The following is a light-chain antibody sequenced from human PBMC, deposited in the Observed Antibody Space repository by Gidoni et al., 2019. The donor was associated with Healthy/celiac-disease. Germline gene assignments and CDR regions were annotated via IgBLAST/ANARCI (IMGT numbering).Light chain of an antibody. CDR2: EVS. V-gene: IGLV2-14*01. J-gene: IGLJ3*02. Sequence: QAALTQPASVSGSPGQSITISCTGTSSDVGGYNYGAWYQQHPGKAPKLMIYEVSNRPSGVSTRFSGSKSGNTASLTISGLQAADEADYYCSSYTSSSTRVFGGGTKLTVL. CDR3: SSYTSSSTRV. CDR1: SSDVGGYNY.